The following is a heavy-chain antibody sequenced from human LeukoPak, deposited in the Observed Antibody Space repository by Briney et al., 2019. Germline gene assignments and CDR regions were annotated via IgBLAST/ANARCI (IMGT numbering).Heavy chain of an antibody. Sequence: PGRSLRLSCAASGFTFSTYSMNCVRQAPGKGLEWVSSISTSSSHIYYADSVKGRFTISRDNANNSLYLQMHSLRAEDTAVYYCARDYDEDYWGQGTLVTVSS. CDR3: ARDYDEDY. J-gene: IGHJ4*02. CDR2: ISTSSSHI. CDR1: GFTFSTYS. D-gene: IGHD5-12*01. V-gene: IGHV3-21*01.